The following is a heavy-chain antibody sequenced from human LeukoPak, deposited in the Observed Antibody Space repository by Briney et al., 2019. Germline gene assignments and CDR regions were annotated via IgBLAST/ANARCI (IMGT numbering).Heavy chain of an antibody. CDR1: GYSFSTYW. J-gene: IGHJ5*02. Sequence: GESLKISCKTSGYSFSTYWIGWVRPMPGKGLEWMGIIWPTGSISKYSPSFQGQVTISADTSVSTAYLEWSSLKPSDSAIYYCVRRGIEVAGIDLWGQGTLVTVFS. D-gene: IGHD6-19*01. CDR2: IWPTGSIS. CDR3: VRRGIEVAGIDL. V-gene: IGHV5-51*01.